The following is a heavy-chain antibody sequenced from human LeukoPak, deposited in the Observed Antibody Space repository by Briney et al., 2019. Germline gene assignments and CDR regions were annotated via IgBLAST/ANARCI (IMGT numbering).Heavy chain of an antibody. CDR2: IIPDGSAK. CDR1: GFTFSNCW. D-gene: IGHD2-15*01. J-gene: IGHJ5*02. V-gene: IGHV3-7*01. Sequence: GGSLGLSCAASGFTFSNCWMSWVRQAPGKGLEWVASIIPDGSAKFYVDSVKGRFTISSDNAKSSLYLKVNSLRVEDTAVYYCADVDASAWGQGTLVTVSS. CDR3: ADVDASA.